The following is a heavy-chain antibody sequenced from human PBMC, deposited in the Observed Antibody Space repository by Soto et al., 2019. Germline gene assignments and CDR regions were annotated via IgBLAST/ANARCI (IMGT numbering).Heavy chain of an antibody. J-gene: IGHJ4*02. Sequence: PSETLSLTCAVYGGSFSGYYWSWIRQPPGKGLEWIGEINHSGSTNYNPSLKSRVTISVDTSKNQFSLKLSSVTAADTAVYYCARPMAAAGTTPYFDYWGQGTLVTVSS. CDR3: ARPMAAAGTTPYFDY. V-gene: IGHV4-34*01. D-gene: IGHD6-13*01. CDR2: INHSGST. CDR1: GGSFSGYY.